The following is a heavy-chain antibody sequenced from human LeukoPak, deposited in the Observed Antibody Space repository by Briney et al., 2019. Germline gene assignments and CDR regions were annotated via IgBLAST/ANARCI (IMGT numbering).Heavy chain of an antibody. J-gene: IGHJ5*02. CDR3: ARVSRFGWFDP. Sequence: GGSLRLSCAASGFTFSSYWMSWVRQAPGKGLEWVANTKQDGSEKNYVDSVKGRFTISRDNAKNSLYLQMNSLRAEDTAVYYCARVSRFGWFDPWGQGTLVTVSS. CDR2: TKQDGSEK. D-gene: IGHD3-16*01. V-gene: IGHV3-7*01. CDR1: GFTFSSYW.